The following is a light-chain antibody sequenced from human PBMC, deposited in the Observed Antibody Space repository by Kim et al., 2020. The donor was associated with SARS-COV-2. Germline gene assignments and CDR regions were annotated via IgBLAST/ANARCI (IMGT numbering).Light chain of an antibody. V-gene: IGKV3-15*01. J-gene: IGKJ2*01. Sequence: EIVMTQSPATLSVSPGERATLSCRASQSVSSNLAWYQQKPGQAPRLLIYGASTRATGIPARFSGSGSGTEFTLTISSLQSEDFAVYYWQEENNLPRLYTLGQGTKWEF. CDR2: GAS. CDR3: QEENNLPRLYT. CDR1: QSVSSN.